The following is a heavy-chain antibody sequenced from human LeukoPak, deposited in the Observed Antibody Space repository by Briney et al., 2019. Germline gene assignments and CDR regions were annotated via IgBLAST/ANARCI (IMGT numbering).Heavy chain of an antibody. CDR3: ATDGSGSYVFGFDY. CDR2: FDPEDGET. J-gene: IGHJ4*02. CDR1: GYTLTELS. D-gene: IGHD1-26*01. Sequence: ASVKVSCKVSGYTLTELSMHWVRQAPGKGLEWMGGFDPEDGETIYAQKFQGRVTMTEDTSTDTAYMELSSLRSEDTAVYYCATDGSGSYVFGFDYWGQGTLITVSS. V-gene: IGHV1-24*01.